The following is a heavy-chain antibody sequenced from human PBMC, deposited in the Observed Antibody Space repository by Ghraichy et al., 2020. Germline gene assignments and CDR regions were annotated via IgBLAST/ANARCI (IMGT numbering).Heavy chain of an antibody. CDR2: ISHSGRT. Sequence: NPSLTCTVSGGSISNYYWSWIRQSPGKGLDWIGYISHSGRTNYNPSLKSRVTISVDTSKNQFSLKLDSVTAADTAVYYCAREGCPGDSCNRGMRNAFDIWGQGTLVSVSS. CDR3: AREGCPGDSCNRGMRNAFDI. J-gene: IGHJ3*02. V-gene: IGHV4-59*01. D-gene: IGHD2-21*02. CDR1: GGSISNYY.